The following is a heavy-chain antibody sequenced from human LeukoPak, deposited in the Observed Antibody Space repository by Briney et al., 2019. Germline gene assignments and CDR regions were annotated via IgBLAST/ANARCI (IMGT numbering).Heavy chain of an antibody. J-gene: IGHJ4*02. V-gene: IGHV3-7*03. Sequence: GGSLRLSCAASGFTFSSYWMNWARQAPGKGPEWVAYIKHDGSETNYVDSVKGRFTVSRDNVKNSLYLQMNSLRADDTAVYYCSATSGRTGGNSWGQGALVTVSS. CDR3: SATSGRTGGNS. CDR2: IKHDGSET. CDR1: GFTFSSYW. D-gene: IGHD3-16*01.